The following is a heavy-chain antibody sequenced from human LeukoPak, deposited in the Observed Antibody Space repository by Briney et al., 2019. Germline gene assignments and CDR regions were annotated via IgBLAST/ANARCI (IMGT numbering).Heavy chain of an antibody. V-gene: IGHV3-74*01. D-gene: IGHD3-16*01. J-gene: IGHJ4*01. CDR3: IREVQVRASASLGL. CDR1: GFSISGYW. Sequence: GGSLRLSCAASGFSISGYWMHWVRHAAGEGLVWVSRMNSGGTTINYADSVKGRFSISRDNVDNTLHLQMNSLRVEDTAVYYCIREVQVRASASLGLWGQGTLVTVSS. CDR2: MNSGGTTI.